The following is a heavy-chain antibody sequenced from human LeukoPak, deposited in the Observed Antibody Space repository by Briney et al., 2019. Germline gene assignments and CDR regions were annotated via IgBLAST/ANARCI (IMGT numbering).Heavy chain of an antibody. J-gene: IGHJ4*02. CDR1: GFTFSSYS. V-gene: IGHV3-48*04. CDR3: ARDYSVGWGTPSGY. CDR2: ISSSSGSI. D-gene: IGHD6-19*01. Sequence: PGGSLRLSCAASGFTFSSYSMNWVRQAPGKGLEWVSYISSSSGSIYYTDSVKGRFTISRDNAKNSLYLQMNSLRAEDTAMYYCARDYSVGWGTPSGYWGQGTLVSVSS.